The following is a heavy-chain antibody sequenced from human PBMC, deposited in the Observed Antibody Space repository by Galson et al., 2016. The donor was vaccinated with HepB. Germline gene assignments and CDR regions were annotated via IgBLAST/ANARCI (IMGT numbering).Heavy chain of an antibody. CDR2: ISSYSPYI. Sequence: GLEWVSSISSYSPYIFYADSVKGRFTISRDNAKNSLYLHMNSLRAEDTAVYYCARDPGRYQLLYYAMDVWGQGTTVTVSS. D-gene: IGHD2-2*01. V-gene: IGHV3-21*01. CDR3: ARDPGRYQLLYYAMDV. J-gene: IGHJ6*02.